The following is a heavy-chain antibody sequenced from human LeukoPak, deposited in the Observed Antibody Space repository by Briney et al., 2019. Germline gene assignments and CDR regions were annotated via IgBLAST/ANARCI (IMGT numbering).Heavy chain of an antibody. Sequence: SETLSLTCTVSGGSISSYYWSRIRQPPGKGLEWIGYIYYSGSTNYNPSLKSRVTISVDTSKNQFSLKLSSVTAADTAVYYCARGGFGELSGYWGQGTLVTVSS. CDR2: IYYSGST. CDR1: GGSISSYY. J-gene: IGHJ4*02. CDR3: ARGGFGELSGY. V-gene: IGHV4-59*01. D-gene: IGHD3-10*01.